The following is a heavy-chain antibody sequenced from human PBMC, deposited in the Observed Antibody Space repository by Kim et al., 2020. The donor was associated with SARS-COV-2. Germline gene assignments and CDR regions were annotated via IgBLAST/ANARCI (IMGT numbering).Heavy chain of an antibody. CDR1: GGTFSSYA. D-gene: IGHD5-12*01. CDR2: IIPIFGTA. V-gene: IGHV1-69*13. J-gene: IGHJ5*02. CDR3: ARDVGYSGYDGWFDP. Sequence: SVKVSCKASGGTFSSYAISWVRQAPGQGLEWMGRIIPIFGTANYAQKFQGRVTITADESTSTAYMELSSLRSEDTAVYYCARDVGYSGYDGWFDPWGQGTLVTVSS.